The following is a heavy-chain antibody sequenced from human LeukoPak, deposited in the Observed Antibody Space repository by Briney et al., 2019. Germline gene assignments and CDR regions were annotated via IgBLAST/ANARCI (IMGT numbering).Heavy chain of an antibody. CDR3: AKALDTYGYMRFDY. Sequence: GGSLRLSCATSGFTFVSYAMTWVRQAPGKGLEWVSAINGVGDTTYYADSVKGRFTVSRDRSTNTLSLQMSSLRAEDSGMYYCAKALDTYGYMRFDYWGQGTMVTVSS. CDR1: GFTFVSYA. CDR2: INGVGDTT. J-gene: IGHJ4*02. V-gene: IGHV3-23*01. D-gene: IGHD5-24*01.